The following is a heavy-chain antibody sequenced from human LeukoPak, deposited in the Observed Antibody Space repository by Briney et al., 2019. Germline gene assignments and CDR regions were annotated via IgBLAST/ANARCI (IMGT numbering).Heavy chain of an antibody. CDR2: ISAYNGNT. V-gene: IGHV1-18*01. CDR3: AREPNDYYYMDV. Sequence: EASVKVSCKASGGTFSSYAISWVRQAPGQGLKWMGWISAYNGNTNYAQKLQGRVTMTTDTSTSTAYMELRSLRSDDTAVYYCAREPNDYYYMDVWGKGTTVTVSS. CDR1: GGTFSSYA. D-gene: IGHD4/OR15-4a*01. J-gene: IGHJ6*03.